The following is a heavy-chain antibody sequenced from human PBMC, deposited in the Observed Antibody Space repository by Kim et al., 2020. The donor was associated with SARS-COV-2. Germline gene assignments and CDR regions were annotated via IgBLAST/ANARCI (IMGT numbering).Heavy chain of an antibody. CDR2: SAK. Sequence: SAKYDADSVEGRCAISRDNSKNTLYLQMNSLRAEDTAMYYCAKSYDRHFDFWGQGTLLTVSS. V-gene: IGHV3-33*06. D-gene: IGHD3-3*01. J-gene: IGHJ4*02. CDR3: AKSYDRHFDF.